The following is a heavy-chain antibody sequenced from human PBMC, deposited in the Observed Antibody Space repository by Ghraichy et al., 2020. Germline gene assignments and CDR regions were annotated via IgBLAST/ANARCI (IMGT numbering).Heavy chain of an antibody. J-gene: IGHJ2*01. D-gene: IGHD2-15*01. CDR1: GGSISSYY. Sequence: SETLSLTCTVSGGSISSYYWSWIRQPPGKGLEWIGYIYYSGSTNYNPSLKSRVTISVDTSKNQFSLKLSSVTAADTAVYYCARDLRGYCSGGSCYSWYFDLWGRGTLVTVSS. CDR2: IYYSGST. V-gene: IGHV4-59*01. CDR3: ARDLRGYCSGGSCYSWYFDL.